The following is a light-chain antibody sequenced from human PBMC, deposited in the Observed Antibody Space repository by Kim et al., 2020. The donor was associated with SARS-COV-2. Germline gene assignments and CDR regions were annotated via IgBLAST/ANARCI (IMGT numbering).Light chain of an antibody. J-gene: IGKJ2*01. CDR2: WAS. Sequence: DIVMTQSPDSLAVSLGERATINCKSSQSVLYSSNNKNYLAWYQQKPGQPPKLLIYWASTRESGVPDRFSGSGSGTDFTLAISSLQAEDVAVYYCQQYCSSPYTFGQWTKLDI. CDR1: QSVLYSSNNKNY. CDR3: QQYCSSPYT. V-gene: IGKV4-1*01.